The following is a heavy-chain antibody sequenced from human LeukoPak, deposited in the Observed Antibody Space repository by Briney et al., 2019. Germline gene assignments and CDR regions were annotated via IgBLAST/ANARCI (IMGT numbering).Heavy chain of an antibody. CDR3: AIEGPNAFDI. CDR1: GGSISSSSYY. Sequence: SETLSLTCTVYGGSISSSSYYWGWIRQPPGKGLEWIGSIYYSGGTYYNPSLKSRVTISVDTSKNQFSLKLSSVTAADTAVYYCAIEGPNAFDIWGQGTMVTVSS. CDR2: IYYSGGT. V-gene: IGHV4-39*02. J-gene: IGHJ3*02.